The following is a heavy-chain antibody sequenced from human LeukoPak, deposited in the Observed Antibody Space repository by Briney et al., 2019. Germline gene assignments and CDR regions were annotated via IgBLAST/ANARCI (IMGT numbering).Heavy chain of an antibody. CDR3: AKGNHPPYSSSWSLDY. V-gene: IGHV3-21*01. J-gene: IGHJ4*02. D-gene: IGHD6-13*01. CDR1: GFTFSSYS. Sequence: GGSLRLSCAASGFTFSSYSMNWVRQAPGKGLEWVSSISSSSSYIYYADSVKGRFTISRDNSKNTLYLQMNSLRAEDTAVYYCAKGNHPPYSSSWSLDYWGQGTLVTVSS. CDR2: ISSSSSYI.